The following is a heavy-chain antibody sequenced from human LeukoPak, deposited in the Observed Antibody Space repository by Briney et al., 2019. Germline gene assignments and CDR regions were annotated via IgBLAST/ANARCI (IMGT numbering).Heavy chain of an antibody. CDR3: AREARGSGRDFDY. Sequence: GGSLRLSCAASGFSFSDFYMSWIRQAPGMGLEWISYIGTRSNPIYYADSVKGRFTISRDDAKNSLYLQMNSLRDEDTAVYCCAREARGSGRDFDYWGQGILVTVSS. CDR1: GFSFSDFY. CDR2: IGTRSNPI. J-gene: IGHJ4*02. V-gene: IGHV3-11*01. D-gene: IGHD1-26*01.